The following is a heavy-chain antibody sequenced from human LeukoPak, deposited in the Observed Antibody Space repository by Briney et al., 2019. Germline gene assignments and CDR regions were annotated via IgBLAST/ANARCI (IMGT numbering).Heavy chain of an antibody. V-gene: IGHV1-69*04. Sequence: SSVQVSCKASGGTFSSYAISWVRQAPGQGLEWMGRIIPILGIANYAQKFQGRVTITADKSTSTAYMELSSLRSEDTAVYYCASVLSGIAVAGSFDPWGQGTLVTVSS. CDR3: ASVLSGIAVAGSFDP. CDR2: IIPILGIA. J-gene: IGHJ5*02. D-gene: IGHD6-19*01. CDR1: GGTFSSYA.